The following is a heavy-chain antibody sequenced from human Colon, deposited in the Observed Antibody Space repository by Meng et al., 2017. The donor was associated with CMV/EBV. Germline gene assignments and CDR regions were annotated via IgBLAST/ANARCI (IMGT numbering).Heavy chain of an antibody. CDR3: ARVIQSSGVIISPFNY. J-gene: IGHJ4*02. CDR2: ISAYNGNT. Sequence: ASVKVSCKASGYTFTSYGISWVRQAPGQGLEWMGWISAYNGNTNYAQKLQGRVTMTTDTSTSTAYMELRSLRSDDSAVYYCARVIQSSGVIISPFNYWGQGTKVTVSS. CDR1: GYTFTSYG. D-gene: IGHD3-3*01. V-gene: IGHV1-18*01.